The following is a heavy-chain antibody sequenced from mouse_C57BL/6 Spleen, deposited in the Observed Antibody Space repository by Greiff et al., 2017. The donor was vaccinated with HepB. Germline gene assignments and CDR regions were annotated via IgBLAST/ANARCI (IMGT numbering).Heavy chain of an antibody. V-gene: IGHV1-5*01. D-gene: IGHD1-1*01. CDR3: TRRSMITTVVAPYAMDY. CDR2: IYPGNSDT. Sequence: VQLQQSGTVLARPGASVKMSCKTSGYTFTSYWMHWVKQRPGQGLEWIGAIYPGNSDTSYNQKFKGKAKLTAVTSASTAYMELSSLTTEDSAVYYCTRRSMITTVVAPYAMDYWGQGTSVTVSS. CDR1: GYTFTSYW. J-gene: IGHJ4*01.